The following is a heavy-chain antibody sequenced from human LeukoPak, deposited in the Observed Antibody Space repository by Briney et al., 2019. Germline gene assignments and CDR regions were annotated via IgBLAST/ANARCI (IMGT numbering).Heavy chain of an antibody. CDR2: ISWNSGSI. J-gene: IGHJ4*02. CDR3: AKDSSSSHCSGGSCYSDFDY. Sequence: GGSLRLSCAASGFTFDDYAMHWVRQTPGKGLEWVSGISWNSGSIGYADSVKGRFTISRDNAKNSLYLQMNSLRAEDTALYYCAKDSSSSHCSGGSCYSDFDYWGQGTLVTVSS. V-gene: IGHV3-9*01. D-gene: IGHD2-15*01. CDR1: GFTFDDYA.